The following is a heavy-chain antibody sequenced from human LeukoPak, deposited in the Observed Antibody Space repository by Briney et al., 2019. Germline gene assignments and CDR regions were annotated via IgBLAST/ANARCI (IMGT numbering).Heavy chain of an antibody. CDR2: IYYSGST. Sequence: SETLSLTFTVSGGSISSGGYYWSWIRQHPGKGLEWIGYIYYSGSTYYNPSLKSRVTISVDTSKNQFSLKLSSVTAADTAVYYCARGERVRGVPILPFDYWGQGTLVTVSS. CDR3: ARGERVRGVPILPFDY. V-gene: IGHV4-31*03. CDR1: GGSISSGGYY. J-gene: IGHJ4*02. D-gene: IGHD3-10*01.